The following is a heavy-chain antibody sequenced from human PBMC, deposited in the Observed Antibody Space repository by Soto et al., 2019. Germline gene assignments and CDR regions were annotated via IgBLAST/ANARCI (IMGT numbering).Heavy chain of an antibody. CDR2: IYYSGST. CDR3: ARGPCLVYFDY. V-gene: IGHV4-31*03. CDR1: GGSISSGGYY. J-gene: IGHJ4*02. Sequence: PSETLSLTCTVSGGSISSGGYYWSWIRQHPGKGLEWIGYIYYSGSTYYNPSLKSRVTISVDTSKNQFSLKLSSVTAADTAVYYCARGPCLVYFDYWGQGTLVTVSS.